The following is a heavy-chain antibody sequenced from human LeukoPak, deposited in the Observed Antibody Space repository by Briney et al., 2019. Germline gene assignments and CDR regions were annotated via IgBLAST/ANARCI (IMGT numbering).Heavy chain of an antibody. CDR3: AKGWTHRGYYDY. Sequence: PGGSLRLSCAASGFTFSSYAMTWVRQAPGKGLEWVSAISGSGGSTYYADSVKGRFTISRDNSKNTLYLQMNSLRAEDTAVYYCAKGWTHRGYYDYWGQGTLVTVSS. D-gene: IGHD3-22*01. V-gene: IGHV3-23*01. CDR1: GFTFSSYA. J-gene: IGHJ4*02. CDR2: ISGSGGST.